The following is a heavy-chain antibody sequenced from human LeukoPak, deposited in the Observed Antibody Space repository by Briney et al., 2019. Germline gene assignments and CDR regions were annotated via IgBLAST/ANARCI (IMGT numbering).Heavy chain of an antibody. V-gene: IGHV4-30-2*01. J-gene: IGHJ4*02. Sequence: SLTLSLTCAVSGGSISSGGYSWSWIRQPPGKGLEWIGYIYHSGSTYYNPSLKSRVTISVDRSKNQFSLKLSSVTAADTAVYYCARGRDFDYWGQGTLVTVSS. CDR3: ARGRDFDY. CDR2: IYHSGST. CDR1: GGSISSGGYS.